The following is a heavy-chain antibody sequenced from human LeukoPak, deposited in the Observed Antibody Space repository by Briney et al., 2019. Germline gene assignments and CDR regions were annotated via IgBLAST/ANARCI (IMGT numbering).Heavy chain of an antibody. D-gene: IGHD1-26*01. CDR2: ISGGGGNT. CDR1: GFTFSSYA. J-gene: IGHJ3*02. Sequence: PGGSLKLSCAASGFTFSSYAMSWVRQAPGKGLEWVSAISGGGGNTYYADSVKGRFTISRDNSKNTLYLQMNSLRAEDTAVYYCGKNRYSGSLSPFDIWGQGTMVTVSS. V-gene: IGHV3-23*01. CDR3: GKNRYSGSLSPFDI.